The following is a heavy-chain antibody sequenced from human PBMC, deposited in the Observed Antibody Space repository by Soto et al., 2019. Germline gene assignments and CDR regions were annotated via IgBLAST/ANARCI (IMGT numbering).Heavy chain of an antibody. CDR2: INHSGST. Sequence: SETLSLTCAVYGGSFSGYYWSWIRQPPGKGLEWIGEINHSGSTNYNPSLKSRVTISVDTSKNQFSLKLSSVTAADTAVYYCVRGAGTKVDYWGQGTLVTVSS. J-gene: IGHJ4*02. CDR1: GGSFSGYY. CDR3: VRGAGTKVDY. V-gene: IGHV4-34*01. D-gene: IGHD4-17*01.